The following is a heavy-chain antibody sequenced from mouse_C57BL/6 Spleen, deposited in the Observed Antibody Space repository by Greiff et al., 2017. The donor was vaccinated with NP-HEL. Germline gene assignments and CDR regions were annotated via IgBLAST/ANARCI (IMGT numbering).Heavy chain of an antibody. D-gene: IGHD1-1*01. CDR1: GYTFTSYW. Sequence: QVQLKQSGAELAKPGASVKLSCKVSGYTFTSYWMHWVKQRPGQGLEWIGYINPSSGYTKYNQKFKDKATLTADKSSSTAYMQLSSLTYEDSAVYYCARDHYGSSQDWYFDVWGTGTTVTVSS. J-gene: IGHJ1*03. CDR3: ARDHYGSSQDWYFDV. CDR2: INPSSGYT. V-gene: IGHV1-7*01.